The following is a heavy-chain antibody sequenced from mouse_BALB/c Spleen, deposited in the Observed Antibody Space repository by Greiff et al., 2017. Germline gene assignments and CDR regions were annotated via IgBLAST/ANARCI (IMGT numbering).Heavy chain of an antibody. Sequence: EVQLQQSGAELVRPGASVKLSCTASGYTFNDYYMHWVKQRPEQGLEWIGWIDPDNGDTDYNQKFKGKATMTVDKSSSTAYMQLSSLTSEDSAVYYCDPDGSYGNYVFDYWGQGTTLTVSS. CDR2: IDPDNGDT. J-gene: IGHJ2*01. CDR3: DPDGSYGNYVFDY. D-gene: IGHD2-1*01. V-gene: IGHV14-4*02. CDR1: GYTFNDYY.